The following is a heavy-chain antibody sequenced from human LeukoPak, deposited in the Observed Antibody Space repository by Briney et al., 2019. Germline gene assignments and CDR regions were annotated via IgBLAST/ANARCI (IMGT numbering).Heavy chain of an antibody. D-gene: IGHD2-2*01. Sequence: ASVKVSCKASGYTFTSYDINWVRQATGQGLEWMGWKNPNSGNTGYAQKFQGRVAITRNTSISTAYMELSSLRSEDTAVYYCARLTDYCSSTSCYDYWGQGTLVTVSS. CDR2: KNPNSGNT. CDR3: ARLTDYCSSTSCYDY. J-gene: IGHJ4*02. V-gene: IGHV1-8*03. CDR1: GYTFTSYD.